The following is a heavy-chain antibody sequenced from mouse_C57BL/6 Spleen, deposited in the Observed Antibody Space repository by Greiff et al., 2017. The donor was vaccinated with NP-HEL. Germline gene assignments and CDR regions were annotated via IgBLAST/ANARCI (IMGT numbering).Heavy chain of an antibody. Sequence: EVKVEESGPGLVKPSQTVFLTCTVTGISITTGNYRWSWIRQFPGNKLEWIGYIYYSGTITYNPSLTSRTTITRDTPKNQFFLEMNSLTAEDTATYYCAREGDYYGSSYWYFDVWGTGTTVTVSS. CDR3: AREGDYYGSSYWYFDV. CDR1: GISITTGNYR. V-gene: IGHV3-5*01. J-gene: IGHJ1*03. D-gene: IGHD1-1*01. CDR2: IYYSGTI.